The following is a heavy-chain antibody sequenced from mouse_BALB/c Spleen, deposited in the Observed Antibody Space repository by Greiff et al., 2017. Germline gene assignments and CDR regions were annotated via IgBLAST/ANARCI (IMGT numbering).Heavy chain of an antibody. CDR2: TYPGSGST. J-gene: IGHJ2*01. CDR1: GYTFTDYV. D-gene: IGHD6-1*01. Sequence: VKLQESGPELVKPGASVKMSCKASGYTFTDYVISWVKQRTGQGLEWIGETYPGSGSTYYNEKFKGKATLTADKSSNTAYMQLSSLTSEDSAVYFCARAPQGFDYWGQGTTLTVSA. CDR3: ARAPQGFDY. V-gene: IGHV1-77*01.